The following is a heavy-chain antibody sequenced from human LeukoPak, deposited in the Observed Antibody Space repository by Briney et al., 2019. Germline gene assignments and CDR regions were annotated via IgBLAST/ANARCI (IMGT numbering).Heavy chain of an antibody. CDR3: AGGGKATVVTM. Sequence: SETLSLTCTVSGGSINSYYWSWIRQPAGKGLEWIGRIYSSGSTNYNPSLKSRVSMSVDTSKNQFSLKLTSVTAADTAVYYCAGGGKATVVTMWGQGILVTVSS. V-gene: IGHV4-4*07. D-gene: IGHD4-23*01. CDR2: IYSSGST. CDR1: GGSINSYY. J-gene: IGHJ4*02.